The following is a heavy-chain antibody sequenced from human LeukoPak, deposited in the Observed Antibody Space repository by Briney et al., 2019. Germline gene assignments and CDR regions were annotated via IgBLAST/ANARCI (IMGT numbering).Heavy chain of an antibody. V-gene: IGHV3-23*01. CDR2: ISGSGGST. Sequence: PGGSLRLSCAASGFTFSSYAMSWVRQAPGKGVEWVSAISGSGGSTYYADSVKGRFTISRDNSKNTLYLQMNSLRAEDTAVYYCANFHRGYSYGSIDYWGQGTLVTVSS. D-gene: IGHD5-18*01. CDR1: GFTFSSYA. J-gene: IGHJ4*02. CDR3: ANFHRGYSYGSIDY.